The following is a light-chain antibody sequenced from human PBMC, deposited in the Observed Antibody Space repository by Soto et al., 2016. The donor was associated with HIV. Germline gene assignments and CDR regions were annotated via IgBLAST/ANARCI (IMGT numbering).Light chain of an antibody. CDR1: SPKNYS. Sequence: SSELTQDPSVSVALGQTVRISCQGDSPKNYSASWYQQKPGQAPVLVIYGENIRPSGIPDRFSGSRSGDKVSLTITGAQADDEADYYCLSWDNGDVSGSGTKVTVL. J-gene: IGLJ1*01. CDR3: LSWDNGDV. CDR2: GEN. V-gene: IGLV3-19*01.